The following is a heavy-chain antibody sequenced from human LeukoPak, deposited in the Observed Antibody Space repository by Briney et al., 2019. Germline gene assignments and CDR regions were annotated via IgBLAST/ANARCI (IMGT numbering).Heavy chain of an antibody. V-gene: IGHV3-15*01. CDR1: GFTFSNAW. CDR3: TTDLWFGEFGLDV. J-gene: IGHJ6*02. CDR2: IKSKTDGGTT. Sequence: GGSLRLSCAASGFTFSNAWMSWVRQAPGKGLEWVGRIKSKTDGGTTDYVAPVKGRFTISRDDSKNTLYVQMNSLKTEDTAVYYCTTDLWFGEFGLDVWGQGTTVIVSS. D-gene: IGHD3-10*01.